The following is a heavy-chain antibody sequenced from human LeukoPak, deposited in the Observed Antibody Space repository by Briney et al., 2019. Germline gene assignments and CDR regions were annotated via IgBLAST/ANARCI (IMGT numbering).Heavy chain of an antibody. CDR2: IYTSGST. CDR1: GGSISSGSYY. J-gene: IGHJ3*02. V-gene: IGHV4-61*02. Sequence: SETLSLTCTVSGGSISSGSYYWSWIRQPAGKGLEWIGRIYTSGSTNYNPSLKSRVTISVDTSKNQFSLKLSSVTAADTAVYYCARDYYDSSDPCRAFDIWGQGTMVTVSS. D-gene: IGHD3-22*01. CDR3: ARDYYDSSDPCRAFDI.